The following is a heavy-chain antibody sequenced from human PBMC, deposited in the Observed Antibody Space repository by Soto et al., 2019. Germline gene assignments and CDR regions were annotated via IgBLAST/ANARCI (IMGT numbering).Heavy chain of an antibody. CDR3: ARSSHKESWLDP. CDR1: GGSVSNFY. CDR2: IYTSGST. Sequence: SETLSLTCTVSGGSVSNFYWNWIRQPAGKRLEWIGRIYTSGSTNYNPSLRSRVTMSIDTSRNQFSLKLNSVTAADTAVYYCARSSHKESWLDPWGQGTLVTVSS. V-gene: IGHV4-4*07. D-gene: IGHD6-13*01. J-gene: IGHJ5*02.